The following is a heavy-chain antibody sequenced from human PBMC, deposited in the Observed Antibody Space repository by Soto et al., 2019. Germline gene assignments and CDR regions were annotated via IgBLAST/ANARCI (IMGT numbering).Heavy chain of an antibody. CDR1: GGSFSGYY. Sequence: QVQLQQWGAGLLKPSETLSLTCAVYGGSFSGYYWSWIRQPPGKGLEWIGEINHSGSTNYNPSLKSRVTISVDTSKNQFSLKLSSVTAADTAVYYCARGYCSSTSCYPDFTDVGDPWGQGTLVTVSS. CDR3: ARGYCSSTSCYPDFTDVGDP. D-gene: IGHD2-2*01. CDR2: INHSGST. V-gene: IGHV4-34*01. J-gene: IGHJ5*02.